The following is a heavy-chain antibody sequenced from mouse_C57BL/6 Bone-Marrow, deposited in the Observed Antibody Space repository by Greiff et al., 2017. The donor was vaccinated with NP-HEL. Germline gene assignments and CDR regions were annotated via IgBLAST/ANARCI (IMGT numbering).Heavy chain of an antibody. CDR1: GYTFTDYE. J-gene: IGHJ4*01. V-gene: IGHV1-15*01. CDR2: IDPETGGT. CDR3: TSPFITTVVGAMDY. D-gene: IGHD1-1*01. Sequence: VQLQQSGAELVRPGASVTLSCKASGYTFTDYEMHWVKQTPVHGLEWIGAIDPETGGTAYNQKFKGKAILTADKSSSTAYMELRSLTSEDSAVYYCTSPFITTVVGAMDYWGQGTSVTVSS.